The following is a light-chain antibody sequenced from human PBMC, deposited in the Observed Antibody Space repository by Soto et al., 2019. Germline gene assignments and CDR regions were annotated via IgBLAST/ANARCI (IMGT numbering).Light chain of an antibody. CDR3: QQTHSTPVT. V-gene: IGKV1-39*01. Sequence: DIQMTQSPSSLSASVGDRVTGTCRTSQNIYNYLNWYQQRPGKAPKFLIYAATSVQSGVPSRYSGSGSGTDFTLTIISLHPEDFATYYCQQTHSTPVTFGQGTRLDVK. CDR2: AAT. CDR1: QNIYNY. J-gene: IGKJ5*01.